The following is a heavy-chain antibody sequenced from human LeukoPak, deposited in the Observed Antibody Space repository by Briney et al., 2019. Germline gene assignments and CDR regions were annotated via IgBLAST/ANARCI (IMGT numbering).Heavy chain of an antibody. J-gene: IGHJ4*02. Sequence: GGSLRLSCAASGFTFSSYAMHWVRQAPGKGLEWVAVISYDGSNKYYADSVKGRFTISRDNSKNTLYLQMNSLRAEDTAVYYCARDTSFDYWGQGTLVTVSS. CDR3: ARDTSFDY. CDR2: ISYDGSNK. V-gene: IGHV3-30-3*01. CDR1: GFTFSSYA.